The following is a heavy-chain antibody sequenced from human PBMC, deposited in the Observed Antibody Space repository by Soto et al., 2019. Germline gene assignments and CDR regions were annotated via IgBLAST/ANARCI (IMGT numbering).Heavy chain of an antibody. CDR3: ARESAPADY. CDR1: GYTFTSYG. J-gene: IGHJ4*02. CDR2: ISAHTGNT. V-gene: IGHV1-18*01. Sequence: QVQLVQSGAEVKKPGASVKVSCKASGYTFTSYGISWVRQAPGQGLEWMGWISAHTGNTKYAQKRQGRVPMHTGRATSTGCRERRGLCSEDTAVYGWARESAPADYWAQGALVT.